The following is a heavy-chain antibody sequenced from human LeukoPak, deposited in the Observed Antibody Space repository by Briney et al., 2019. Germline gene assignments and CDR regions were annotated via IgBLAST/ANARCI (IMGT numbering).Heavy chain of an antibody. CDR2: INHSGST. J-gene: IGHJ5*02. D-gene: IGHD2-15*01. CDR3: ARGYCSGGSCYPGP. V-gene: IGHV4-34*01. CDR1: GGSFDGYS. Sequence: SETLSLTCGIYGGSFDGYSWSWIRQPPGKGLEWIGEINHSGSTNYNPSLKSRVTISVDTSKNQFSLKLSSVTAADTAVYYCARGYCSGGSCYPGPWGQGTLVTVSS.